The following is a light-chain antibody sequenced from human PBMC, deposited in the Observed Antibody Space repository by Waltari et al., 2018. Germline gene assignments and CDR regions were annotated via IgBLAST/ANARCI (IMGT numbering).Light chain of an antibody. J-gene: IGKJ4*01. CDR1: QSVSSN. CDR2: GAS. V-gene: IGKV3-15*01. Sequence: EIVMTQSPATLSVSPGERAPLSCRASQSVSSNLAWYHQKPGQAPRLLIYGASSRATGIPARVSGSGSGTEFTLTISSLQSEDFAVYYCQQYNNWPLTFGGGTKVEIK. CDR3: QQYNNWPLT.